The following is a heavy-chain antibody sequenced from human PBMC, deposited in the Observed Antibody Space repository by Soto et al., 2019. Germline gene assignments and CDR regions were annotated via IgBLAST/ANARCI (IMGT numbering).Heavy chain of an antibody. J-gene: IGHJ6*02. D-gene: IGHD2-2*02. V-gene: IGHV4-34*01. CDR2: INHSGST. CDR1: GGVVRGYY. CDR3: ARGRRCSSTSCYTGVGEYYYYYYGMDV. Sequence: SGAEGGGVVRGYYWSWICKTPGKGLEWIGEINHSGSTNYNPSLKSRVTISVDTSKNQFSLKLSSVTAADTAVYYCARGRRCSSTSCYTGVGEYYYYYYGMDVWGQGTTVTVSS.